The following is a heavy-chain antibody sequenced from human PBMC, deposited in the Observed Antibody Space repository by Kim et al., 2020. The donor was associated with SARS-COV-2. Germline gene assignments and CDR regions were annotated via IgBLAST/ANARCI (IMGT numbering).Heavy chain of an antibody. CDR1: GGSFSGYY. V-gene: IGHV4-34*01. Sequence: SETLSLTCAVYGGSFSGYYWSWIRQPPGKGLEWIGEINHSGSTNYNPSLKSRVTISVDTSKNQFSLKLSSVTAADTAVHYCARALYYDFWSGYLRSEDW. CDR3: ARALYYDFWSGYLRSEDW. D-gene: IGHD3-3*01. CDR2: INHSGST. J-gene: IGHJ5*01.